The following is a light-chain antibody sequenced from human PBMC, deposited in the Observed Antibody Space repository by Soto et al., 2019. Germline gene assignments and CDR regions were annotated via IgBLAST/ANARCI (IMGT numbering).Light chain of an antibody. CDR2: GAS. CDR3: HQFGYSPRT. J-gene: IGKJ1*01. Sequence: EIVLTQSPATLSLSPGERATLTCRASQSISTTLVWYQQKPGQAPRLLIYGASNRAAGIPDRFSGSGSGTDFTLAIRRLEPEDFAVYYCHQFGYSPRTFGQGTKVDIK. CDR1: QSISTT. V-gene: IGKV3-20*01.